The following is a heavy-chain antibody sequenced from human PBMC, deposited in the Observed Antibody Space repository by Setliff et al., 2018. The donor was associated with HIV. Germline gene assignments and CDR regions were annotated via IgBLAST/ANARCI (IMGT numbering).Heavy chain of an antibody. CDR2: IYPGDSDV. D-gene: IGHD2-15*01. J-gene: IGHJ4*02. CDR3: AREHRLCSGERCVLPDY. Sequence: GESLKISCQASGYTFTNHWIGWVRQMPGEGLEWMAIIYPGDSDVRYNPSFQGQVTVSVDKSINTTYLQWSSLKASDTATYYCAREHRLCSGERCVLPDYWGQGTLVTVSS. CDR1: GYTFTNHW. V-gene: IGHV5-51*01.